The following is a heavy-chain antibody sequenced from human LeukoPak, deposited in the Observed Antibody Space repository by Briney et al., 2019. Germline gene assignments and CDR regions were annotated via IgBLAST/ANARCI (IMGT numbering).Heavy chain of an antibody. V-gene: IGHV4-59*01. CDR3: ARGVHDYGDYYYYYMDV. D-gene: IGHD4-17*01. Sequence: SETLSLTCTVSGGSLSSYYWSWIRQPPGKGLEWIGYIYYSGSTNYNPSLKSRVTISVDTSKNQFSLKLSSVTAAGTAVYYCARGVHDYGDYYYYYMDVWGKGTTVTISS. J-gene: IGHJ6*03. CDR1: GGSLSSYY. CDR2: IYYSGST.